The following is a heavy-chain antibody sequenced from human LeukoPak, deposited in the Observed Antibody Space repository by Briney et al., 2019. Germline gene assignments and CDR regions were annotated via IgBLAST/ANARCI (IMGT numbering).Heavy chain of an antibody. J-gene: IGHJ5*02. CDR1: GGSISSSSYY. V-gene: IGHV4-39*01. D-gene: IGHD2-2*02. CDR2: IYYSGST. CDR3: ASRHCSSTSCYTSWFDP. Sequence: PSETLSLTCTVSGGSISSSSYYWGWIRQPPGKGLEWIVSIYYSGSTYYNPSLKSRVTISVDTSKNQFSLQLSSVTAADTAVYYCASRHCSSTSCYTSWFDPWGQGTLVTVSS.